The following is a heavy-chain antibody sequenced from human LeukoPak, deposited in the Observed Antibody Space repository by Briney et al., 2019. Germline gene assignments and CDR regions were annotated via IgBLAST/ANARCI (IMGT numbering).Heavy chain of an antibody. CDR2: IYYSGST. CDR3: AGGPRAGTGEIY. CDR1: GGPISSSSYY. D-gene: IGHD6-13*01. Sequence: PSETLSLTCTVSGGPISSSSYYWSWIRQPPGKGLEWIGYIYYSGSTNYNPSLKSRVTISVDTSKNQFSLKLSSVTAADTAVYYCAGGPRAGTGEIYWGQGTLVTVSS. J-gene: IGHJ4*02. V-gene: IGHV4-61*01.